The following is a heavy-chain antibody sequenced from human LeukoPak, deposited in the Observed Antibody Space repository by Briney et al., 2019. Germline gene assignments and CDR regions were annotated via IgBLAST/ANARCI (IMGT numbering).Heavy chain of an antibody. Sequence: PGGSLRLSCAASGFTFSTYAVNWVRQAPGKGLEWVSTISGSGDSTYYADSVKGRFTISRDNSKDTLYLQMSSVRVDDTAVYYCARGGDSFSEAAFWGQGTLVTVSS. CDR1: GFTFSTYA. V-gene: IGHV3-23*01. J-gene: IGHJ1*01. CDR3: ARGGDSFSEAAF. CDR2: ISGSGDST. D-gene: IGHD6-25*01.